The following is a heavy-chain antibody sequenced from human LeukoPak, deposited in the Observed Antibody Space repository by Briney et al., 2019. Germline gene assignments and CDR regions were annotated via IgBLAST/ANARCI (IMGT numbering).Heavy chain of an antibody. J-gene: IGHJ4*02. V-gene: IGHV1-18*01. CDR2: ISAYNGNT. Sequence: GASVKVSCKASGYTFTSYGISWVRQASGQGLEWMGWISAYNGNTNYAQKLQGRVTMTTDTSTSTAYMELRSLRSDDTAVYYCARDMSRGYSSGSSTDYWGQGTLVTVSS. CDR3: ARDMSRGYSSGSSTDY. D-gene: IGHD3-22*01. CDR1: GYTFTSYG.